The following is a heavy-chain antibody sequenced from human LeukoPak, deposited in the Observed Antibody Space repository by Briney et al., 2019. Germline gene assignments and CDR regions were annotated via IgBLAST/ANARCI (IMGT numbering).Heavy chain of an antibody. J-gene: IGHJ4*02. CDR2: FDPEDGET. D-gene: IGHD2-2*02. CDR3: ATGVSKYQLLYPYFDY. CDR1: GYTFTSYD. Sequence: GASVKVSCKASGYTFTSYDINWVRQAPGKGLEWMGGFDPEDGETIYAQKFQGRVTMTEDTSTDTAYMELSSLRSEDTAVYYCATGVSKYQLLYPYFDYWGQGTLVTVSS. V-gene: IGHV1-24*01.